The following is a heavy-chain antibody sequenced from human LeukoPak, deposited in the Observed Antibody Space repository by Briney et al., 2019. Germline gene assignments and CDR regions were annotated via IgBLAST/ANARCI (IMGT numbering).Heavy chain of an antibody. CDR3: ARDGNYYGSGSYLDY. J-gene: IGHJ4*02. Sequence: GASVKVSCKASGYTFTSYGISWVRQAPGQGLEWMGWINPNSGGTNYAQKFQGRVTMTRDTSISTAYMELSRLRSDDTAVYYCARDGNYYGSGSYLDYWGQGTLVTVSS. V-gene: IGHV1-2*02. D-gene: IGHD3-10*01. CDR2: INPNSGGT. CDR1: GYTFTSYG.